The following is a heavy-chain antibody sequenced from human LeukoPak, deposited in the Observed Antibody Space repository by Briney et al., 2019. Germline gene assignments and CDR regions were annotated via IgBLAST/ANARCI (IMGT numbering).Heavy chain of an antibody. Sequence: PSETLSLTCAVYGGSFSGYYWSWIRQPPGKGLEWVSSISSSSSYIYYADPVKGRFTISRDNAKNSLYLQMNSLRAEDTAVYYCARAKASVFGPAFDIWGQGTMVTVSS. D-gene: IGHD3-16*01. CDR3: ARAKASVFGPAFDI. V-gene: IGHV3-21*01. J-gene: IGHJ3*02. CDR2: ISSSSSYI. CDR1: GGSFSGYY.